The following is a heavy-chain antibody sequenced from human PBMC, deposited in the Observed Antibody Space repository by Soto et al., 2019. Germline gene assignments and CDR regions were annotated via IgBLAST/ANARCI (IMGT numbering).Heavy chain of an antibody. J-gene: IGHJ4*02. CDR3: PTRYIRCFVN. D-gene: IGHD3-16*02. Sequence: WYLIRQPPGKGLEWIGYIYYSGSTNYNPSLKSRVTRSVDTSKDQFSLKLSSVTAADTAVYYCPTRYIRCFVNWGEGTLVAVFS. CDR2: IYYSGST. V-gene: IGHV4-59*08.